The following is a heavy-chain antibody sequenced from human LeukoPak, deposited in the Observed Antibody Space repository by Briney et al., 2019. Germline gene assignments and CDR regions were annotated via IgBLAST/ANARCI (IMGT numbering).Heavy chain of an antibody. V-gene: IGHV1-2*02. J-gene: IGHJ3*02. CDR3: ARVFLRLYSGSSWRAFDI. CDR2: INPNSGGT. Sequence: ASVKVSCKASGYTFTGYYMHWVRQAPGQGLEWMGWINPNSGGTNYAQKFQGRVTMTRDTSISTAYMELSRLRSDDTAVYYCARVFLRLYSGSSWRAFDIWGQGTMVTVSS. D-gene: IGHD6-6*01. CDR1: GYTFTGYY.